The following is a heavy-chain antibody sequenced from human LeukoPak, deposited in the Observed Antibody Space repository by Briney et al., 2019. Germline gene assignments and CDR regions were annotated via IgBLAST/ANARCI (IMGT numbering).Heavy chain of an antibody. V-gene: IGHV5-51*01. J-gene: IGHJ4*02. CDR2: IYSADSDT. CDR3: ARGAYSYEYPKFDY. D-gene: IGHD5-18*01. CDR1: GYSFTTFW. Sequence: GESLKISCKASGYSFTTFWIAWVRQLPRKGLEWMGIIYSADSDTKYSPSFQGHVTISADNSISTAYLQWSSRKASDTATYYGARGAYSYEYPKFDYRGQGTLVTVSS.